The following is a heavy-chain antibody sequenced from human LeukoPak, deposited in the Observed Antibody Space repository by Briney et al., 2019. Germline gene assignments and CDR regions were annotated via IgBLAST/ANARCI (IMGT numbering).Heavy chain of an antibody. V-gene: IGHV4-31*03. D-gene: IGHD3-22*01. Sequence: PSETLSLTCTVSGGSISSGGYYWSWIRQHPGKGLELIGYIYYSGSTYYNPSLKSRVTISVDTSKNQFSLKLSSVTAADTAVYCCAREVEYDRSFEGYFDYWGQGTLVSVSS. CDR2: IYYSGST. CDR3: AREVEYDRSFEGYFDY. J-gene: IGHJ4*02. CDR1: GGSISSGGYY.